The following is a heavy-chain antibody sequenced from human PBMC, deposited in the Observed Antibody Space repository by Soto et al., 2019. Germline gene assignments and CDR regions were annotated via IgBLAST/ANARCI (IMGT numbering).Heavy chain of an antibody. D-gene: IGHD3-9*01. J-gene: IGHJ4*02. CDR2: IGSSSYT. CDR3: ARRRPTGYYNY. V-gene: IGHV3-11*05. CDR1: GFPFSDYY. Sequence: QVQLVESGGDLVKPGGSLRLSCAASGFPFSDYYMSWIRQAPGKGLEWVSSIGSSSYTKYADSVKGRFTISRDNAKNSLYLQMNSLRAEDTAVYYCARRRPTGYYNYWGQGTLVTVSA.